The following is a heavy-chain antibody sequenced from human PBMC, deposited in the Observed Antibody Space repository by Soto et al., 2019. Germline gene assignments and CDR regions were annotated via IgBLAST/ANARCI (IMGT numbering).Heavy chain of an antibody. CDR3: AKGTIVVVVAAPRPFDY. D-gene: IGHD2-15*01. J-gene: IGHJ4*02. V-gene: IGHV3-74*01. Sequence: PGGSLRLSCAAAGFTFSNYWMHWVRQAPGKGLVWVSRINSDGSSTFYADSVRGRFTISRDNAKNTLYLQMNSLRAEDTAVYYCAKGTIVVVVAAPRPFDYWGQGTLVTVSS. CDR1: GFTFSNYW. CDR2: INSDGSST.